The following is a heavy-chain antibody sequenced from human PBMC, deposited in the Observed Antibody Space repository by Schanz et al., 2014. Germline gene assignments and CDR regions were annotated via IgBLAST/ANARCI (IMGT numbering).Heavy chain of an antibody. CDR2: ISSKGDMT. CDR3: VRVSFADPRLYRGMDRDIDY. J-gene: IGHJ4*02. D-gene: IGHD5-18*01. V-gene: IGHV3-48*04. CDR1: GFTFSSYS. Sequence: EVQLVESGGGLVQPGGSLRLSCTASGFTFSSYSMNWVRQAPGKGLEYVSSISSKGDMTFYGNSVKGRFTISRDDAKKSMYLQMNNLRAEDTAVYYCVRVSFADPRLYRGMDRDIDYWGQGTLVTVSP.